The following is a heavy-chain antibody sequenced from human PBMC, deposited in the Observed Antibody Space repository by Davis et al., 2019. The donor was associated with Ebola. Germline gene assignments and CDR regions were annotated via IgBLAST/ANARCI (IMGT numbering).Heavy chain of an antibody. V-gene: IGHV3-7*01. Sequence: GGSLRLSCAASGFTFSIYWMSWVRQAPGKGLEWVANIKQDGSEKYYVDSVKGRFTISRDNAKNSLYLQMSSLRAEDTAVYYCARGPSTGNSFSYWGQGTLVTVSS. CDR2: IKQDGSEK. J-gene: IGHJ4*02. CDR3: ARGPSTGNSFSY. CDR1: GFTFSIYW. D-gene: IGHD6-13*01.